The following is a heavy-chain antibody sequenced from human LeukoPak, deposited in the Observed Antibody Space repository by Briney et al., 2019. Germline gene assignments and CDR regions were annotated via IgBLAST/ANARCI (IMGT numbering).Heavy chain of an antibody. CDR2: IYYSGSA. CDR1: GGSINSGSYY. Sequence: PSETLSLTCNVSGGSINSGSYYWGWIRQTPGKGLEWIGSIYYSGSAYFNPSLKSRVTISVDTSKNQFSLKLSSVTAADTAVYFCARIENTYGRKFDYWGQGILVTVSS. J-gene: IGHJ4*02. D-gene: IGHD5-18*01. CDR3: ARIENTYGRKFDY. V-gene: IGHV4-39*01.